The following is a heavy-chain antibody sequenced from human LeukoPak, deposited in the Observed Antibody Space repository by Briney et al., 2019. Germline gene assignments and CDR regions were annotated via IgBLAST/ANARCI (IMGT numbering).Heavy chain of an antibody. CDR1: GFTFSNYW. V-gene: IGHV3-7*01. CDR3: ATDIING. D-gene: IGHD1-1*01. J-gene: IGHJ4*02. CDR2: IKQDGSEK. Sequence: PGRSLRLSCAASGFTFSNYWMSWVRQAPGKGLEWVANIKQDGSEKYYVDSVKGRFTISRDNAKNSLYLQMDSLRAEDTAVYYCATDIINGGGQGTLVTVSS.